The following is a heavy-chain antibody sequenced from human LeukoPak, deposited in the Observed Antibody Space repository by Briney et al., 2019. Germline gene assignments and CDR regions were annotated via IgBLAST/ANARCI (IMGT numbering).Heavy chain of an antibody. Sequence: GRSLRLSCAASGFTFSSYAMHWVRQAPGKGLEWVAVISYDGSNKYYADSVKGRFTISRDNSKNTLYLQMNSLRAEDTAVYYCARTGIAAAGTSPIDYWGQGTLVTVSS. CDR3: ARTGIAAAGTSPIDY. V-gene: IGHV3-30-3*01. J-gene: IGHJ4*02. D-gene: IGHD6-13*01. CDR1: GFTFSSYA. CDR2: ISYDGSNK.